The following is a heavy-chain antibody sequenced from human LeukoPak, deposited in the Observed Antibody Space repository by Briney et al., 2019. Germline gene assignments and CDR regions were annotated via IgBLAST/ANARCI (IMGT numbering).Heavy chain of an antibody. Sequence: PSQTLSPTCTVSGAAISSGTYYWSWIRQPPGKGLEWIGYIYYSGSTNYNPSLKSRVTISVDTSKNQFSLKLSSVTAADTAVYYCARDSYGGGEDDAFDIWGQGTMVTVSS. CDR1: GAAISSGTYY. V-gene: IGHV4-61*01. D-gene: IGHD2-21*01. CDR3: ARDSYGGGEDDAFDI. CDR2: IYYSGST. J-gene: IGHJ3*02.